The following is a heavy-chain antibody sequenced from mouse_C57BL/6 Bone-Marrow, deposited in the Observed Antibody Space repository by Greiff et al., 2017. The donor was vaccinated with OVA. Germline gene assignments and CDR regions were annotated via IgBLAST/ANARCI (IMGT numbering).Heavy chain of an antibody. CDR3: ARSITTVVAHYAMDY. CDR1: GFNIKDYY. D-gene: IGHD1-1*01. CDR2: IDPEDGET. Sequence: EVQLQESGAELVKPGASVKLSCTASGFNIKDYYMHWVKQRTEQGLEWIGRIDPEDGETKYAPKFQGKATITADTSSNTAYLQLSSLTSEDTAVYYCARSITTVVAHYAMDYWGQGTSVTVSS. J-gene: IGHJ4*01. V-gene: IGHV14-2*01.